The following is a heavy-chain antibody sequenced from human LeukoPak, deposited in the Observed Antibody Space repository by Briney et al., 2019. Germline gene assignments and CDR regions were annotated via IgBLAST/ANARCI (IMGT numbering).Heavy chain of an antibody. CDR2: MNPNSGNT. J-gene: IGHJ3*02. D-gene: IGHD3-22*01. V-gene: IGHV1-8*01. Sequence: GASVKVSCKASGYTFTSYDINWVRQATGQGLEWMGWMNPNSGNTGYAQKFQGRVTMTRDTSTSTVYMELSSLRSEDTAVYYCARERITMIVVVNAFDIWGQGTMVTVSS. CDR1: GYTFTSYD. CDR3: ARERITMIVVVNAFDI.